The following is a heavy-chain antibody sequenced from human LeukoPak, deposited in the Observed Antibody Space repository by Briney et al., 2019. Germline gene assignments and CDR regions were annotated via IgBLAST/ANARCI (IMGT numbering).Heavy chain of an antibody. CDR1: GFIFSSYA. Sequence: GGPQRLSCSASGFIFSSYAMHWARQARGKGLEYVSAISSNGSSTYYADSVKGRFTICRDNSKSALYLQMSSLRADDTAVYYCVKDTEVGAVAGTLEYWGQGTLVTVSS. J-gene: IGHJ4*02. V-gene: IGHV3-64D*09. CDR3: VKDTEVGAVAGTLEY. CDR2: ISSNGSST. D-gene: IGHD6-19*01.